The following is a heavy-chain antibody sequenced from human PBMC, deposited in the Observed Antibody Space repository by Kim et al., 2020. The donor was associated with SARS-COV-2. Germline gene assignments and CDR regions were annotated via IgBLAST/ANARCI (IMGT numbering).Heavy chain of an antibody. Sequence: GGSLRLSCAASGFTFSSYGMHWVRQAPGKGLEWVAVISYDGSNKYYADSVKGRFTISRDNSKNTLYLQMNSLRAEDTAVYYCAKGRYCSSTSCPWVATTRTLPEGINDAFDIWGQGTMVTVSS. V-gene: IGHV3-30*18. CDR1: GFTFSSYG. CDR3: AKGRYCSSTSCPWVATTRTLPEGINDAFDI. CDR2: ISYDGSNK. D-gene: IGHD2-2*01. J-gene: IGHJ3*02.